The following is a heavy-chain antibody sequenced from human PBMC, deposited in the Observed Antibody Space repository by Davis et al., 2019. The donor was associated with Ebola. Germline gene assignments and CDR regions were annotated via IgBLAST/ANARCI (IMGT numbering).Heavy chain of an antibody. CDR2: VFHSGST. CDR3: ARVFYGDYDRHFDY. D-gene: IGHD4-17*01. CDR1: GGSISGYY. J-gene: IGHJ4*02. V-gene: IGHV4-59*01. Sequence: PSETLSLTCAVSGGSISGYYWSWIRQPPGKGLEWIGYVFHSGSTNYTPSLKSRVTISVDTSKNQFSLKLSSVSAADTAVYFCARVFYGDYDRHFDYWGQGILVTVSS.